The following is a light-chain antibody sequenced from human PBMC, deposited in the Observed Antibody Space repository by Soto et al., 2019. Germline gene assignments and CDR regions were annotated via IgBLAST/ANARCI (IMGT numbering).Light chain of an antibody. J-gene: IGKJ2*01. CDR2: AAS. V-gene: IGKV1-27*01. CDR1: QGIRNS. CDR3: QKYNSAPYT. Sequence: DIQMTKSPSSRSASVGDRVTITCRASQGIRNSLAWYQHKPGKVPKLLIYAASTLQSGVPSRFSGSGSGTDFTLTITSLQPEDVATYYCQKYNSAPYTFGPGTALDIK.